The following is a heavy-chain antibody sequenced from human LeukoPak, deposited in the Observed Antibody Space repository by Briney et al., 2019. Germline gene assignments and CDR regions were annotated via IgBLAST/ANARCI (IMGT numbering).Heavy chain of an antibody. CDR3: SGEGGILFGKFPYFDY. V-gene: IGHV4-59*11. CDR2: MYYTWST. D-gene: IGHD2-15*01. CDR1: GGSITSHY. J-gene: IGHJ4*02. Sequence: PSETLSLTCTVSGGSITSHYWSWIRQPPGKGLEGIGYMYYTWSTNLNPSLKSQVNISLDTTNDQFSLKLSSLTTADTAVYYLSGEGGILFGKFPYFDYWGQGTRVTVSS.